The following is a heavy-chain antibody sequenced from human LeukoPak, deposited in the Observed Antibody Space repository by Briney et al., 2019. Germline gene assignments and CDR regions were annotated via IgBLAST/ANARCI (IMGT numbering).Heavy chain of an antibody. CDR1: GYTFTSYG. Sequence: ASVKVSCKASGYTFTSYGVSWVRQAPGQGLEWMGWISAYNGNTNYAQKLQGRVTMTTDTSTSTAYVELRSLRSDDTAVYYCARDLQYYDFWSGYSPDYYMDVWGKGTTVTVSS. D-gene: IGHD3-3*01. CDR3: ARDLQYYDFWSGYSPDYYMDV. J-gene: IGHJ6*03. CDR2: ISAYNGNT. V-gene: IGHV1-18*01.